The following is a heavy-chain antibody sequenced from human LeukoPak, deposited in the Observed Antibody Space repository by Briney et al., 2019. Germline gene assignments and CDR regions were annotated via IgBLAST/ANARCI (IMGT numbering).Heavy chain of an antibody. V-gene: IGHV3-30*18. D-gene: IGHD5-24*01. Sequence: SLRLSCVAAGFTFSRYGMHWVRQAPGKLREWVAVTSHVGNKKSYAVSVKGRFTISRDNSKNTLYLQMNSLRAEDTAMYYCAKDLSGKRWLQLEGSLIDYWGQGTLVTVSS. CDR3: AKDLSGKRWLQLEGSLIDY. J-gene: IGHJ4*02. CDR1: GFTFSRYG. CDR2: TSHVGNKK.